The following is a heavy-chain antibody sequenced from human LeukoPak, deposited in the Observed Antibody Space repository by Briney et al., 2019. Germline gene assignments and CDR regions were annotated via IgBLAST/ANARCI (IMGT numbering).Heavy chain of an antibody. D-gene: IGHD3-10*01. CDR2: ISSSSSYI. V-gene: IGHV3-21*01. CDR3: ARPVRMYYGSGSYYDY. CDR1: GFTFSSYS. Sequence: GGSLRLSCAASGFTFSSYSMNWVRQAPGKGLEWVSSISSSSSYIYYADSVKGRFTISRDNARKSLYLQMNSLRAEDTAVYYCARPVRMYYGSGSYYDYWGQGTLVTVSS. J-gene: IGHJ4*02.